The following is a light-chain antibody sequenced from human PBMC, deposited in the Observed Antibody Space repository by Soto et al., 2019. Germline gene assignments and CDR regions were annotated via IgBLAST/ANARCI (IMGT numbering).Light chain of an antibody. Sequence: DIQMTQSPSSLSASVGDRVTITCQASQNINNYLNWYQQKPGRAPKLLIYDASNLEAGVPSRFRGSGSGTDFTFTISRLQPEDIATYXXXXYENLPTFGQGTRREIK. CDR1: QNINNY. V-gene: IGKV1-33*01. J-gene: IGKJ5*01. CDR2: DAS. CDR3: XXYENLPT.